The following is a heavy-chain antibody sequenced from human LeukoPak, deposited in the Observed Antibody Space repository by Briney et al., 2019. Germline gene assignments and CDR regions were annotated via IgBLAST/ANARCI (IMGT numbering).Heavy chain of an antibody. CDR2: IYYSGST. CDR1: GGSISSYY. D-gene: IGHD3-3*01. J-gene: IGHJ5*02. V-gene: IGHV4-59*01. CDR3: ARSPAVRFLEWLNWFDP. Sequence: SETLSLTCTVSGGSISSYYWSWIRQPPGKGLEWIGYIYYSGSTNYNPSLKSRVTISVDTSKNQFSLKLSSVTAADTAAYYCARSPAVRFLEWLNWFDPWGQGTLVTVSS.